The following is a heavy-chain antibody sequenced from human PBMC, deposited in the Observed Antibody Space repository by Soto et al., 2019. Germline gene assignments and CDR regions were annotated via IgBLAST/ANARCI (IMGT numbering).Heavy chain of an antibody. D-gene: IGHD3-16*02. CDR1: GFTFSSYS. CDR3: ARGVGHLGELSFITYAFDI. J-gene: IGHJ3*02. Sequence: EVQLVESGGGLVQPGGSLRLSCAASGFTFSSYSMNWVRQAPGKGLEWVSYISSSSSTIYYADSVKGRFTISRDNAKNSLYLQMNSLRAEDTAVYYCARGVGHLGELSFITYAFDIWGQGTMVTVSS. V-gene: IGHV3-48*01. CDR2: ISSSSSTI.